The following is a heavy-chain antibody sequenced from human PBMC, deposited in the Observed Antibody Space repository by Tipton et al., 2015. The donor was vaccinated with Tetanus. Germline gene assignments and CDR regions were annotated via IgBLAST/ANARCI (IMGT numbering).Heavy chain of an antibody. V-gene: IGHV4-59*01. J-gene: IGHJ4*02. CDR1: GGSISSYY. CDR3: ARGSLIWFGELSPFDY. Sequence: TLSLTCTVSGGSISSYYWSWIRQPPGKGLEWIGYIYYSGSTNYNPSLKSRVTISVDTSKNQFSLKLSSVTAADTAVYYCARGSLIWFGELSPFDYWGQGTLVTVSS. CDR2: IYYSGST. D-gene: IGHD3-10*01.